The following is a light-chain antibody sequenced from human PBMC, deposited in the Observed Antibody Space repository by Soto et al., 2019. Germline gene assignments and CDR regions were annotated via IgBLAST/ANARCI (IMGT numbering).Light chain of an antibody. CDR3: SSYTSSSTLL. CDR1: SSDVGGYNY. V-gene: IGLV2-14*01. J-gene: IGLJ1*01. CDR2: DVS. Sequence: QSVLTQPASVSGSPGQLITISCTGTSSDVGGYNYVSWYQQHPGKAPKLMIYDVSNRPSGVSNRFSGSKSGNTASLTISGLQAEDEADYYCSSYTSSSTLLFGTGTKLTVL.